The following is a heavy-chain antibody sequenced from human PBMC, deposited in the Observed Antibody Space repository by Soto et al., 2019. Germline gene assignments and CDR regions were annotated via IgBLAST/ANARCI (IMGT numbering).Heavy chain of an antibody. CDR2: IYYSGST. D-gene: IGHD7-27*01. CDR3: TRHANGVTPD. CDR1: SGSIINNY. V-gene: IGHV4-59*08. Sequence: QVQLQGSGPRLVKPSETLSLTCTVSSGSIINNYWIWIRQPPGKGLEWIAYIYYSGSTYYNPSLQSRFMLSADTSKNQFARNLNSVTAADTVVYYCTRHANGVTPDWGQGTLVTVSS. J-gene: IGHJ4*02.